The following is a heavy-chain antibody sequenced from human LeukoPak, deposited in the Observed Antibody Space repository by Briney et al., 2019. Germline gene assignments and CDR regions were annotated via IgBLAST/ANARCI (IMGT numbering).Heavy chain of an antibody. D-gene: IGHD7-27*01. CDR3: ARNGGRFERFDY. CDR1: GDTVSSTSAA. J-gene: IGHJ4*02. V-gene: IGHV6-1*01. Sequence: SQTLSLTCALSGDTVSSTSAAWNWIRLSPSRGLEWLGRTYYRSKWYNDYAVSVKSQITINPDTSKNQFSLQLNSVTPEDTAVYYCARNGGRFERFDYWGQGTLVTVSS. CDR2: TYYRSKWYN.